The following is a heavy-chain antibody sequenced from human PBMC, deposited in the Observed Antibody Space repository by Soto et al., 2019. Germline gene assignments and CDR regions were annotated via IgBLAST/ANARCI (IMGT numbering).Heavy chain of an antibody. V-gene: IGHV3-33*01. CDR1: GFTFSSYG. D-gene: IGHD6-19*01. J-gene: IGHJ3*02. CDR2: IWYDGSNK. Sequence: QVQLVESGGGVVQRGGSLRLSCAASGFTFSSYGMHWVRQAPGKGLAWVAVIWYDGSNKYYADSVKGRYTISRDDSKKTVYLQMNSLGAEDTAVYYCTRDPLIAVAAYDAFDIWGQGTSVTVSS. CDR3: TRDPLIAVAAYDAFDI.